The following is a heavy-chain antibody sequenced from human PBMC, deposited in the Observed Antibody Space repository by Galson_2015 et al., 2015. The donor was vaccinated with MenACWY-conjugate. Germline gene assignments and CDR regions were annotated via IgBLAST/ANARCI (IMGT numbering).Heavy chain of an antibody. CDR3: ATEYSSSYSGYYYYGMDV. V-gene: IGHV3-30*03. CDR1: GFTFSSYG. CDR2: ISYDGGNK. J-gene: IGHJ6*02. Sequence: SLRLSCAASGFTFSSYGMHWVRQAPGKGLEWVAVISYDGGNKYYADSVKGRFTISRDNSKNTLYLQMNSLRAEDTAVYYCATEYSSSYSGYYYYGMDVWGQGTTVTVSS. D-gene: IGHD6-6*01.